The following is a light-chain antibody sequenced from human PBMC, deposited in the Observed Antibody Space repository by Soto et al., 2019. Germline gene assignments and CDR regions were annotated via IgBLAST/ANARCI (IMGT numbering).Light chain of an antibody. CDR3: QQRSNWPLT. CDR2: DAS. Sequence: EIVLTQSPATLSLSPGERATLSCRASQSVSSYLAWYQQKPGQVPRLLIYDASTRATGIPAKFSGSGSGTDFTLTISSLEPEDFAFYYCQQRSNWPLTFGHGTRLEIK. J-gene: IGKJ5*01. CDR1: QSVSSY. V-gene: IGKV3-11*01.